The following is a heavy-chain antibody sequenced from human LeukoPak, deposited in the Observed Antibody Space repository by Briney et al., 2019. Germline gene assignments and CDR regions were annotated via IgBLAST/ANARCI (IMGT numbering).Heavy chain of an antibody. CDR3: ARGRYNWNDGYYYYMDV. CDR2: INPNSGGT. V-gene: IGHV1-2*02. Sequence: ASVKVSCKASGYTFTGYFMHWVRQAPGQGLEWMGWINPNSGGTNYAQKFQGRVTMTRDTSISTAYMELSRLRSDDTAVYYCARGRYNWNDGYYYYMDVWGKGTTVTISS. J-gene: IGHJ6*03. CDR1: GYTFTGYF. D-gene: IGHD1-1*01.